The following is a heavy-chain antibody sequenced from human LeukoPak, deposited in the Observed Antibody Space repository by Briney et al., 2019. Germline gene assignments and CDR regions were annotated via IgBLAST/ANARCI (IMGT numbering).Heavy chain of an antibody. Sequence: GESLKISCKGSGYSFTNYWIGWVRQMPGKGLEWMGIIYPGDSGTRYSPSFQGQVTISADKSISTAYLQWSSLRASETAMYYCARSGSLGTFDIWGQGTLVTVSS. CDR3: ARSGSLGTFDI. CDR2: IYPGDSGT. CDR1: GYSFTNYW. D-gene: IGHD1-26*01. V-gene: IGHV5-51*01. J-gene: IGHJ3*02.